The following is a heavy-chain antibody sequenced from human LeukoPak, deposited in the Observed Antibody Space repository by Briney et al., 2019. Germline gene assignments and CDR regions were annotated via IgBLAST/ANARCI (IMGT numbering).Heavy chain of an antibody. J-gene: IGHJ3*02. Sequence: GASVKVSCKASGYTFTNYGVSWVRQAPGQGLEWMGWISGYNGYAYYAQKLQGRVTMTTDTSTNTAYMDLRSLRSDDTAVYYCARGRTHRYNWNTRDIDGFDIWGQGTMVTVSS. CDR2: ISGYNGYA. CDR3: ARGRTHRYNWNTRDIDGFDI. V-gene: IGHV1-18*01. D-gene: IGHD1-1*01. CDR1: GYTFTNYG.